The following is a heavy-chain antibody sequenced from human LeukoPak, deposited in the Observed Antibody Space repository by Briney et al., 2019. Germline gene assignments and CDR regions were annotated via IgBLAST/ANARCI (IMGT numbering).Heavy chain of an antibody. J-gene: IGHJ4*02. CDR2: IYYTGIT. CDR3: ARVDHQFRHFDY. CDR1: GGSISSSRHY. Sequence: PSETLSLTCTVSGGSISSSRHYWGWIRQSPEKGLELIAHIYYTGITYLNPSLKSRVTVSVDTSNNQFSLRLSSVTAADTAVYFCARVDHQFRHFDYWGQGTLVTVSA. V-gene: IGHV4-39*07. D-gene: IGHD1-14*01.